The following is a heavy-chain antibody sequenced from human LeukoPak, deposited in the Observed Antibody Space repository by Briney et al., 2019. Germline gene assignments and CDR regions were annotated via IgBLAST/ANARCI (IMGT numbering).Heavy chain of an antibody. D-gene: IGHD1-26*01. J-gene: IGHJ5*02. CDR1: GGTFSSYA. V-gene: IGHV1-69*05. CDR2: IIPIFGTA. CDR3: ARDLIVGATGGWFDP. Sequence: ASVKVSCKASGGTFSSYAISWVRQAPGQGLEWMGGIIPIFGTANYAQKFQGRVTITTDESTSTAYMELSSLRSEDTAVYYCARDLIVGATGGWFDPWGQGTLVTVSS.